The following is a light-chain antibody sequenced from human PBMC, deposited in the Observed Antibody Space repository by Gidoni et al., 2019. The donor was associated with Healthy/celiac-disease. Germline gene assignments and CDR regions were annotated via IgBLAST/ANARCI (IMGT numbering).Light chain of an antibody. V-gene: IGKV3-20*01. J-gene: IGKJ1*01. CDR2: GAS. Sequence: IVLTPSPGTLSLSPRERATLSCRASQSVSSNYLAWYQQKPGQAPRLLIYGASARTTGIPDRFSGSGSGTDFTLTISRLEPEDFAVYYCQQYGSSPRKFGQGTKVEIK. CDR3: QQYGSSPRK. CDR1: QSVSSNY.